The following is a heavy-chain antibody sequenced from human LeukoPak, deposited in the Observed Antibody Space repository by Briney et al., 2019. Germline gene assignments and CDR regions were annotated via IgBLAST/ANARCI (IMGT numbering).Heavy chain of an antibody. V-gene: IGHV3-7*03. CDR3: ARGESDH. J-gene: IGHJ4*02. CDR1: GFPFSGDW. CDR2: IKGDGRGK. Sequence: PGGSLRLSCAASGFPFSGDWMTWVRQAPGKGLQRVASIKGDGRGKYYVDSVKGRFTVSRDNAKKSLYLQMDSLRVEDMGMYYCARGESDHWGQGTLVTVSS. D-gene: IGHD3-10*01.